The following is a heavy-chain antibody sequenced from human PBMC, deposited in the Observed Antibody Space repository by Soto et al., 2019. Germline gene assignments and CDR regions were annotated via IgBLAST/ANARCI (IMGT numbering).Heavy chain of an antibody. CDR1: GGSFSGYY. J-gene: IGHJ4*02. CDR2: IIHTGST. Sequence: QVQLQQWGAGLLKPSDTLSLTCAVYGGSFSGYYWNGIRQPPGKGLEWIGEIIHTGSTNYNPSLKSRVTISVDTSKNQFSLKLSAVTAADTAIYYCARVTGRTKPIEFWGQGTLVTVSS. D-gene: IGHD6-6*01. V-gene: IGHV4-34*12. CDR3: ARVTGRTKPIEF.